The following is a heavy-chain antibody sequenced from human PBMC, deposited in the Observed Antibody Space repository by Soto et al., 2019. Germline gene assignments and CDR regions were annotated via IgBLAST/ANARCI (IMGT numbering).Heavy chain of an antibody. Sequence: GGSLRRSCAVSGFPLATYSMNWVRQAPGKGLEWVSYITSGSSAKNYADSVKGRFTISRDNAKKLLYLEMNSLRDEDTGIYYCARYLCDFGSGHYIGLDVWGPGASVNVSS. CDR3: ARYLCDFGSGHYIGLDV. J-gene: IGHJ6*02. CDR1: GFPLATYS. V-gene: IGHV3-48*02. D-gene: IGHD3-3*01. CDR2: ITSGSSAK.